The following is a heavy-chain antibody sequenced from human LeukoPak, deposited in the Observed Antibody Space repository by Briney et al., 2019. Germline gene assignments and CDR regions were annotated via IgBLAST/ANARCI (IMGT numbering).Heavy chain of an antibody. CDR2: INPNSGGT. V-gene: IGHV1-2*06. CDR1: GYTFTGYY. Sequence: ASVKVSCKASGYTFTGYYMHWVRQAPGQGLEWMGRINPNSGGTNYAQKFQGRVTITRDTSISTAYMELSRLRSDDTAVYYCARDRNPGYCSSTSCSLRFDYWGQGTLVTVSS. J-gene: IGHJ4*02. D-gene: IGHD2-2*01. CDR3: ARDRNPGYCSSTSCSLRFDY.